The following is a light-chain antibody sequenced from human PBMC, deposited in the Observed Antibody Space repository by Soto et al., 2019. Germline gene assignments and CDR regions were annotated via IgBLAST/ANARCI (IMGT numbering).Light chain of an antibody. J-gene: IGLJ2*01. V-gene: IGLV2-23*02. Sequence: QSVLTQPASVSGSPGQSITISCTGTSSDVGSYNLVSWYQQHPGKAPKLMIYEVSKRPSGVSNRFSGSKSGNTASLTISGLQAEDEADYSCCSYAGSSTSFGGGTKLTVL. CDR3: CSYAGSSTS. CDR1: SSDVGSYNL. CDR2: EVS.